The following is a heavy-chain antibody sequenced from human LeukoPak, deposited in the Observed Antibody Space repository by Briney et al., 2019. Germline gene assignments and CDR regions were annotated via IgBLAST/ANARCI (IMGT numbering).Heavy chain of an antibody. J-gene: IGHJ4*02. CDR1: VFTFSSYA. CDR3: AKPHFDWLLYYFDY. D-gene: IGHD3-9*01. CDR2: ISGSGGRT. V-gene: IGHV3-23*01. Sequence: GGSLRLSSAASVFTFSSYAMSCVRQAPGQRLEWVSAISGSGGRTYYADSVKGRFTISRDNSKNTLYLQMNSLRAEDKAVYYCAKPHFDWLLYYFDYWGQGTLVTVSS.